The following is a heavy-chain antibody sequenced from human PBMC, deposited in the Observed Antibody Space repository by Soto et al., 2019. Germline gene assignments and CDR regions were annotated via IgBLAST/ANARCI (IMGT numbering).Heavy chain of an antibody. D-gene: IGHD2-8*01. CDR3: ARALKRTNGVCTGY. Sequence: GGSLRLSCAASGFTFSSYVMHWVRQAPGKGLEWVAVIWYDGSNKYYADSVKGRFTISRDNSKNTLYLQMNSLRAEDTAVYYCARALKRTNGVCTGYWVQGTLVTVXS. J-gene: IGHJ4*02. CDR2: IWYDGSNK. V-gene: IGHV3-33*01. CDR1: GFTFSSYV.